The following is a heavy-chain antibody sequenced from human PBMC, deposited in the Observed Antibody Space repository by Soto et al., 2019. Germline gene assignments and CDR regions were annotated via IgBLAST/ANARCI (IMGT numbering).Heavy chain of an antibody. CDR1: GGSISSSSYY. V-gene: IGHV4-39*01. CDR2: IYYSGST. Sequence: SETLSLTCTVSGGSISSSSYYWGWIRQPPGKGQERMGSIYYSGSTYYNPSLKSRVTISVDTSKNQFSLKLSTVTAADTAVYYCAIVGTFYYDSSGYYLLEGYYGMDVWGQGTTVTVSS. D-gene: IGHD3-22*01. J-gene: IGHJ6*02. CDR3: AIVGTFYYDSSGYYLLEGYYGMDV.